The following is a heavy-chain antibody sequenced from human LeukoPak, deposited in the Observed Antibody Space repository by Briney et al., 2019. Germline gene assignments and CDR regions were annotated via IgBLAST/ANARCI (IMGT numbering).Heavy chain of an antibody. J-gene: IGHJ4*02. CDR1: GGTFSSYA. Sequence: GASVTVSCKASGGTFSSYAISWVRQAPGQGLEWMGGIIPIFGTANYAQKFQGRVTITADESTSTAYMELSSLRSEDTAVYYCARDFGPYYYESSGYYFDYWGQGTLVTVSS. V-gene: IGHV1-69*01. CDR2: IIPIFGTA. CDR3: ARDFGPYYYESSGYYFDY. D-gene: IGHD3-22*01.